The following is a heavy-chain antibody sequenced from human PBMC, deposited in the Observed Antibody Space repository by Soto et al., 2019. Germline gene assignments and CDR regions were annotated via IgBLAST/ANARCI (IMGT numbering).Heavy chain of an antibody. CDR2: IYYSGST. CDR3: ARNPPIQWFGEEAGWFDP. J-gene: IGHJ5*02. D-gene: IGHD3-10*01. Sequence: SETLSLTCTVSGGSISSSSYYWGWIRQPPGKGLEWIGSIYYSGSTYYNPSLKSRVTISVDTSKNQFSLKLSSVTAADTAVYYCARNPPIQWFGEEAGWFDPWGKGTLVTVSS. CDR1: GGSISSSSYY. V-gene: IGHV4-39*01.